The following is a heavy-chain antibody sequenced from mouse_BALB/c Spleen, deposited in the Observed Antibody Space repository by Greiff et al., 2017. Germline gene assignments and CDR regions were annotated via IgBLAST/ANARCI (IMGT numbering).Heavy chain of an antibody. CDR1: GYTFTNYW. Sequence: QVQLKQSGAELVRPGTSVKISCKASGYTFTNYWLGWVKQRPGHGLEWIGDIYPGGGYTNYNEKFKGKATLTADTSSSTAYMQLSSLTSEDSAVYFCARSGGYYGSSYVDWYFDVWGAGTTVTVSS. V-gene: IGHV1-63*02. CDR2: IYPGGGYT. J-gene: IGHJ1*01. D-gene: IGHD1-1*01. CDR3: ARSGGYYGSSYVDWYFDV.